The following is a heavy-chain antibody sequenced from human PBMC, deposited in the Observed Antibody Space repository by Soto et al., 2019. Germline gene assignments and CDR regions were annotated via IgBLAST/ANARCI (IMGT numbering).Heavy chain of an antibody. J-gene: IGHJ4*02. Sequence: GASVKVSCKASGYTLKNYGIGWVRQAPGLGPEWVGWIKVDNGDTKYAEKLQGRVTLTTDTSTSTAYMELRDLRSDDTALYYCARSRYYFDYWGQGTLVTVSS. CDR2: IKVDNGDT. V-gene: IGHV1-18*01. CDR1: GYTLKNYG. CDR3: ARSRYYFDY.